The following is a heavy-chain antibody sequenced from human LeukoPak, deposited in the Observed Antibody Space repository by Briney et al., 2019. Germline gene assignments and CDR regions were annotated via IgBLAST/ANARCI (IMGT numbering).Heavy chain of an antibody. CDR3: ARGPGDGYNSADNWFDP. V-gene: IGHV4-34*01. D-gene: IGHD5-24*01. Sequence: SETLSLTCAVYGGSFSGYYWSWTRQPPGKGLKWIGEINHSGSTNNNPSLKSRVTISVDTSKNQFSLKLSSVTAADTAVYYCARGPGDGYNSADNWFDPWGPGTLVTVSS. CDR2: INHSGST. CDR1: GGSFSGYY. J-gene: IGHJ5*02.